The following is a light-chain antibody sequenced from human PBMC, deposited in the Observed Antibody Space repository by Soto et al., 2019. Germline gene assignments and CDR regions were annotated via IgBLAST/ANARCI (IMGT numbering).Light chain of an antibody. Sequence: QSVLTQPASVSGSPGQSITISCTGTSRDVGTYNYVSWYQQHPGKAPKLMIYEVSNRPSGVSNRFSGSKSGNTASLTISGLQAEDEADYYCSSYTSNSPYVFGTGTKVTVL. CDR3: SSYTSNSPYV. V-gene: IGLV2-14*01. CDR1: SRDVGTYNY. CDR2: EVS. J-gene: IGLJ1*01.